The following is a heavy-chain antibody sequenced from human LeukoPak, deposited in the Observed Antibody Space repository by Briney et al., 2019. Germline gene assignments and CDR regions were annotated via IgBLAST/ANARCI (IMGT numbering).Heavy chain of an antibody. CDR3: ARAAPRSSSIETYYFDY. CDR2: MNPNSGNT. J-gene: IGHJ4*02. CDR1: GYTFTSYD. D-gene: IGHD6-13*01. V-gene: IGHV1-8*01. Sequence: ASVKVPCKASGYTFTSYDINWVRQATGQGLEWMGWMNPNSGNTGYAQKFQGRVTMTRNTSISTAYMELSSLRSEDTAVYYCARAAPRSSSIETYYFDYWGQGTLVTVSS.